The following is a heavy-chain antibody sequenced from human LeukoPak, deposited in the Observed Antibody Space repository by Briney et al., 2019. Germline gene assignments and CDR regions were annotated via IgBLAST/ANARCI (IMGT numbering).Heavy chain of an antibody. Sequence: SETLSLTCTVSGGSVSGYHWSWIRQPPGQGLECIGHIYFTGSTTYNPSLKSRVTISVDTSQNQFSLSQTSVTSADTAVYYCARVTAAGGGFDHWGQGTLVTVSS. J-gene: IGHJ4*02. CDR2: IYFTGST. CDR3: ARVTAAGGGFDH. D-gene: IGHD2-15*01. CDR1: GGSVSGYH. V-gene: IGHV4-59*02.